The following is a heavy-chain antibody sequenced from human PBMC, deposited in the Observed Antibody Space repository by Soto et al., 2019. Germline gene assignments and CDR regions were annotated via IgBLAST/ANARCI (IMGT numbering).Heavy chain of an antibody. Sequence: GGSLRLSCAASGFTFDDYAMHWVRQAPGKGLEWVSGISWNSGSIGYADSVKGRFTISRDNAKNSLYLQMNSLRAEDTALYYCAKDKQHFPRGGMDVWGQGTTVTVSS. D-gene: IGHD3-3*02. J-gene: IGHJ6*02. CDR2: ISWNSGSI. CDR1: GFTFDDYA. V-gene: IGHV3-9*01. CDR3: AKDKQHFPRGGMDV.